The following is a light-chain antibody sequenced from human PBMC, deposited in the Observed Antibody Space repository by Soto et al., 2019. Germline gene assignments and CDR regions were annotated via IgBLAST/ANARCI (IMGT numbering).Light chain of an antibody. V-gene: IGKV3-15*01. CDR2: GAS. CDR3: QQHNSYPRT. Sequence: EIVMTQSPSTLSASLGERATITCRASQSVSNDLGWYQQKPGQAPKRLIYGASTMASGIPSRFSGSGSGTEFTLTISSLQSEDFAVYYCQQHNSYPRTFGGGTKVDIK. J-gene: IGKJ4*01. CDR1: QSVSND.